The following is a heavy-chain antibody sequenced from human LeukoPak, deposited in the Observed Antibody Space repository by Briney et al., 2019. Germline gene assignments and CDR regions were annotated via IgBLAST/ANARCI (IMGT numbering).Heavy chain of an antibody. D-gene: IGHD4-17*01. CDR3: ARGRVPDLYGDYVVPPEDY. J-gene: IGHJ4*02. Sequence: VSVKLSCKASGYTFTSYGISWVRQAPGQGLEWMGWISAYNGNTNYAQTLQGRVTMTTDTSTSTAYMELRSLRSDDTAVYYCARGRVPDLYGDYVVPPEDYWGQGTLVTVSS. CDR1: GYTFTSYG. V-gene: IGHV1-18*04. CDR2: ISAYNGNT.